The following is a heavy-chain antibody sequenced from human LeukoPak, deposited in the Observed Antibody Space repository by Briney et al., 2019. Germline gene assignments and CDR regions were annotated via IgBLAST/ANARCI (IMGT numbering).Heavy chain of an antibody. J-gene: IGHJ6*04. CDR3: ARGRGYTAMAFYYGMDV. Sequence: ASVKVSCKASGGTFSSYAISWVRQAPGQGLEWMGGIIPILGTANYAQKFQGRVTITADESTSTAYRELSSLRSEDTAVYYCARGRGYTAMAFYYGMDVWGKGTTVTVSS. D-gene: IGHD5-18*01. CDR2: IIPILGTA. V-gene: IGHV1-69*13. CDR1: GGTFSSYA.